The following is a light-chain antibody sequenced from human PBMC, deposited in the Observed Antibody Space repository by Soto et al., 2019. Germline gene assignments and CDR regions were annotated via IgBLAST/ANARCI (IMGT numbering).Light chain of an antibody. CDR1: SSDVGGYNY. J-gene: IGLJ2*01. Sequence: QSALTQPPSASGSPGQSVTISCTGTSSDVGGYNYVSWYQQHPGKAPKLMIYEVSKRPSGVPDRFSGSKSGNTASLTVSGLQAEDEAYYYCSSYAGGNNWVFGGGTKLTVL. V-gene: IGLV2-8*01. CDR2: EVS. CDR3: SSYAGGNNWV.